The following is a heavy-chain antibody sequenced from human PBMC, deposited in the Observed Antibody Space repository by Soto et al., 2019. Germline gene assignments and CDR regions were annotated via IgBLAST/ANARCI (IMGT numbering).Heavy chain of an antibody. J-gene: IGHJ3*02. CDR3: AKDGREGAFDI. CDR2: ISWNSGSI. D-gene: IGHD1-26*01. Sequence: EVQLVESGGGLIQPGGSLRLSCAASGFTVSSNYMSWVRQAPGKGLEWVSGISWNSGSIGYADSVKGRFTISRDNAKNSLYLQMNSLRAEDTALYYCAKDGREGAFDIWGQGTMVTVSS. V-gene: IGHV3-9*01. CDR1: GFTVSSNY.